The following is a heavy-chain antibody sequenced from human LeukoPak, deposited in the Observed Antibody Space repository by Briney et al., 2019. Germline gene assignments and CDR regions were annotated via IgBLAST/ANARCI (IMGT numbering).Heavy chain of an antibody. CDR2: ISSSGGTI. CDR3: ARSGQHLFDF. V-gene: IGHV3-48*03. CDR1: GFSLRSSE. D-gene: IGHD6-13*01. Sequence: GGSLRLSCAASGFSLRSSEMNWVRQAPGKGLEWVSYISSSGGTISYADSVKGRFTISRDNAKNSLYLQMNSLRAEDTAIYYCARSGQHLFDFWGQGTLVTVSS. J-gene: IGHJ4*02.